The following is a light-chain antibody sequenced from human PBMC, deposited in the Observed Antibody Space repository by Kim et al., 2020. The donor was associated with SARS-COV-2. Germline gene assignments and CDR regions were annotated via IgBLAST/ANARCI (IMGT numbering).Light chain of an antibody. CDR3: QQSYSAPYT. V-gene: IGKV1-39*01. CDR2: AAS. J-gene: IGKJ2*01. CDR1: QSISSY. Sequence: DIQMTQSPSSLSASVGDRVTITCRASQSISSYLNWYQQKPGKAPKLLIYAASSLQSGVPSRFSGSGSGTDFTLTISSLQPEDFAPYYCQQSYSAPYTFGQGTNLEI.